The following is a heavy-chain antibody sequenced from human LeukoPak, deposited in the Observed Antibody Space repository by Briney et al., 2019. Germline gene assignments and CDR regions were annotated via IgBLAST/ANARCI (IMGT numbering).Heavy chain of an antibody. Sequence: SETLSLTCTVSGGSISTYYWNWIRQPPGKGLEWIGYIYHSGSTNYNPSLQSRVTISVDTSKNQFSLNLNSVTAADTAVYYCARVRIRTGPVYSSSWYYFAYWGQGTLVTVSS. CDR3: ARVRIRTGPVYSSSWYYFAY. D-gene: IGHD6-13*01. CDR2: IYHSGST. V-gene: IGHV4-59*01. CDR1: GGSISTYY. J-gene: IGHJ4*02.